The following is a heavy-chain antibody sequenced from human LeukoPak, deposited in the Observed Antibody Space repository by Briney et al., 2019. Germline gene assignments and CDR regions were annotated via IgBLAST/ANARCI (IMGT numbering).Heavy chain of an antibody. Sequence: GGSLTLSCAASGFTFSSYGMQGFRQAPDKGLEWVAAISNDGSNKYYADSVKGRFTISRDNSKNTLYLQMNSLRAENTAVYYCAKVDIVATIDAGRLVDYWGQGTLVTVSS. CDR3: AKVDIVATIDAGRLVDY. D-gene: IGHD5-12*01. V-gene: IGHV3-30*18. CDR1: GFTFSSYG. CDR2: ISNDGSNK. J-gene: IGHJ4*02.